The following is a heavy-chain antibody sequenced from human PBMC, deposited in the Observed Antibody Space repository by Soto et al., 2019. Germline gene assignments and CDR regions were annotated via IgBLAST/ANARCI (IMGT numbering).Heavy chain of an antibody. J-gene: IGHJ5*02. V-gene: IGHV4-31*03. CDR2: IYYSGST. Sequence: SLTCTVSGGSISSGGYYWSWIRQHPGKGLEWIGYIYYSGSTYYNPSLKSRVTISVDTSKNQFSLKLSSVTAADTAVYYCAREEYQLLFGNSGGFDPWGQGTLVTVSS. CDR1: GGSISSGGYY. D-gene: IGHD2-2*01. CDR3: AREEYQLLFGNSGGFDP.